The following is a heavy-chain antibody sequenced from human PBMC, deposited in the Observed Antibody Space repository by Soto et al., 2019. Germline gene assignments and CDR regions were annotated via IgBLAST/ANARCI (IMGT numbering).Heavy chain of an antibody. V-gene: IGHV4-31*02. D-gene: IGHD2-2*01. J-gene: IGHJ5*02. CDR2: IYYSGTT. CDR3: ARCSLVVVPAPGFDP. CDR1: GGSISSGGYY. Sequence: SETLSLTCTVSGGSISSGGYYWSWIRQHPGKGLEWIGYIYYSGTTYYNPSLKSRVTISVNTSKNQFSLKLSSVSAADTALYYCARCSLVVVPAPGFDPWGRGTLVTVSS.